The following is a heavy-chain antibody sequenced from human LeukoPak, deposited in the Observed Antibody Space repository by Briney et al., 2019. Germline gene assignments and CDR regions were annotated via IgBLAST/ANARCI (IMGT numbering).Heavy chain of an antibody. J-gene: IGHJ4*02. V-gene: IGHV3-23*01. Sequence: GGSLRLSCAASGFTFSNYAMSWVRQAPGKGLEWVSAISGSGGSTYYADSVKGRFTISRDNAKNSVYLQMNSLRAEDTAVYYCARSGPGIDYWGQGTLVTVSS. CDR2: ISGSGGST. CDR1: GFTFSNYA. CDR3: ARSGPGIDY.